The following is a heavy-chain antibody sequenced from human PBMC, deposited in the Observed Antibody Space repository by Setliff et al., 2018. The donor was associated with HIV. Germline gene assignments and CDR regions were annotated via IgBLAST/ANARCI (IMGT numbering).Heavy chain of an antibody. Sequence: SETLSLTCTVYGGSFSNYYTNWIRQPPGKGLEWIGELSPSGTTRSNPSLQSRVTISLDTSNNQFSLKLASVTAADTAVYFCARHFPSISLFFGDPGPFDRWGQGALVTVSS. D-gene: IGHD3-10*01. CDR3: ARHFPSISLFFGDPGPFDR. CDR2: LSPSGTT. J-gene: IGHJ4*02. CDR1: GGSFSNYY. V-gene: IGHV4-34*01.